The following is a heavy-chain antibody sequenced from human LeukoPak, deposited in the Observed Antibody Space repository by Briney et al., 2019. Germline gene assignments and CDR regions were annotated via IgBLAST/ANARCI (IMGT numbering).Heavy chain of an antibody. J-gene: IGHJ6*03. D-gene: IGHD6-6*01. CDR1: GDSISSYY. CDR2: IYTSGST. CDR3: ARGSKAATLFLDYYYYYMDV. Sequence: RASETLSLTCTVSGDSISSYYWSWIRQPAGKGLEWIGRIYTSGSTNYNPSLKSRVTMSVDTSKNQFSLKLSSVTAADTAVYYCARGSKAATLFLDYYYYYMDVWGKGTTVTVSS. V-gene: IGHV4-4*07.